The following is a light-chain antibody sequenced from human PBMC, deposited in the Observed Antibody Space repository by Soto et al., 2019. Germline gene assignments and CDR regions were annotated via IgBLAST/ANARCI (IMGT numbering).Light chain of an antibody. CDR1: QSVSNN. Sequence: EIVMTQSPATRSVSPWDSSARSFRASQSVSNNLAWYHQKPGQAPRVLIYDASNRATGIPARFSGSGSGTDFTLTISSLEPEDFAVYYCQQRSNWPWTFGQGTKVDIK. CDR2: DAS. V-gene: IGKV3-11*01. J-gene: IGKJ1*01. CDR3: QQRSNWPWT.